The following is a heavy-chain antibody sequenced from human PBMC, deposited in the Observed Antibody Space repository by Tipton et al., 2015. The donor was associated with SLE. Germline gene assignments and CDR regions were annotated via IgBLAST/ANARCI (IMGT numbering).Heavy chain of an antibody. D-gene: IGHD3-10*01. CDR2: IYYTGST. V-gene: IGHV4-39*01. Sequence: TLSLTCTVSGGSISSSSYYWGWIRQPPGKGLEWIGTIYYTGSTYYNPSLKSRVTVSVDTSKNQFSLKLSSVTAADTAVYYCARQRLRLLSPLDAWGQGTTVTVS. J-gene: IGHJ6*02. CDR3: ARQRLRLLSPLDA. CDR1: GGSISSSSYY.